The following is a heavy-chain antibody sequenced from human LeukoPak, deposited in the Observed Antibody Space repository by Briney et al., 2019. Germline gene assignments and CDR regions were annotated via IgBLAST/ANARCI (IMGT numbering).Heavy chain of an antibody. D-gene: IGHD1-26*01. Sequence: PGGSLRLSCTASGFTFGDYAMSWVRQAPGKGLEWVGFIRSKAYGGTTEYAASVKGRFTISRDDSKRIAFLQMNSLKTEDTALYYCARVPQPGGRYGDLDYWGQGTLVTVSS. CDR3: ARVPQPGGRYGDLDY. V-gene: IGHV3-49*04. CDR1: GFTFGDYA. J-gene: IGHJ4*02. CDR2: IRSKAYGGTT.